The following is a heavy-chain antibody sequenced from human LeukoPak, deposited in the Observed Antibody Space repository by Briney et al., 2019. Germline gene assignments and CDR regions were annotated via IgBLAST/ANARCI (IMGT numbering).Heavy chain of an antibody. Sequence: GEPLRISCKGSGYNFTNYWIGWVRKLSGKGLDWMGIIYPGDSDTRYSPSFQGQVTISADKSISTAYLQWNSLKAADTAMYYCARHSTYYYDGTGYNYFDYWGQGTLVTVSS. J-gene: IGHJ4*02. CDR1: GYNFTNYW. D-gene: IGHD3-22*01. CDR3: ARHSTYYYDGTGYNYFDY. CDR2: IYPGDSDT. V-gene: IGHV5-51*01.